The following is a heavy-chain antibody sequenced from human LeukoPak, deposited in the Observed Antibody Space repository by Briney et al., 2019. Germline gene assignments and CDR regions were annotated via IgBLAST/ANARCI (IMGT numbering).Heavy chain of an antibody. D-gene: IGHD1-14*01. V-gene: IGHV1-2*02. CDR3: ARDGRSGYYYYYYMDV. J-gene: IGHJ6*03. Sequence: ASVKVSCKASGYTFTSYYMHWVRQAPGQGLEWMGWINPNSGGTNYAQKFQGRVTMTRDTSISTAYMELSRLRSDDTAVYYCARDGRSGYYYYYYMDVWGKGTTVTVSS. CDR2: INPNSGGT. CDR1: GYTFTSYY.